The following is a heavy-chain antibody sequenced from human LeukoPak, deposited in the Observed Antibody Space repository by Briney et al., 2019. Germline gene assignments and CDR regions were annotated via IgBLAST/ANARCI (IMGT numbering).Heavy chain of an antibody. CDR3: ARHVWLQPFDY. Sequence: SETLSLTCSVSGGSMNSYYWSWTRQSPGKGLEWIGYIYYSGSTNYNPSLKSRVTISVDTSKNQFSLKLSSVTAADTAVYYCARHVWLQPFDYWGQGTLVTVSS. J-gene: IGHJ4*02. D-gene: IGHD3-9*01. CDR2: IYYSGST. V-gene: IGHV4-59*08. CDR1: GGSMNSYY.